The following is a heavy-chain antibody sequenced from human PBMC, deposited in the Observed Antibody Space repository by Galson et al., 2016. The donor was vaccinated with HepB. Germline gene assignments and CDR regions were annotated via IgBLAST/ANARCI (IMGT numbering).Heavy chain of an antibody. J-gene: IGHJ4*02. CDR2: ISSSGDST. D-gene: IGHD4-17*01. Sequence: SLRLSCAASGFTFSSYAMTWVRQAPGKGLEWVSDISSSGDSTYYADSVKGRFTISRDNSKNTLKLQMNSLRAEDTAVYYCAREGYGDYGTVGDDYWGQGTLVTVSS. CDR1: GFTFSSYA. CDR3: AREGYGDYGTVGDDY. V-gene: IGHV3-23*01.